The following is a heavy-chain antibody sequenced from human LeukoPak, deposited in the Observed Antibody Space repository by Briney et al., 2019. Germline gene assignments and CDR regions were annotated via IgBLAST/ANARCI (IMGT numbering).Heavy chain of an antibody. V-gene: IGHV3-33*06. CDR3: AKPTRGSGGSFLIDY. CDR2: IWDDGSYK. CDR1: GFIFSSYG. D-gene: IGHD2-15*01. J-gene: IGHJ4*02. Sequence: GGSLTLSCAASGFIFSSYGMHWVRQAPGKGLEWVAVIWDDGSYKYYADSVKGRFTISRDNSKNTLYLQMNSLRAEDTAVYYCAKPTRGSGGSFLIDYWGQGTLVTVSS.